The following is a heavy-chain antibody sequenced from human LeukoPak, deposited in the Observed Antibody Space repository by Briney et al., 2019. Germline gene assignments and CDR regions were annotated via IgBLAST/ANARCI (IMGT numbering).Heavy chain of an antibody. CDR2: INPNSGGT. CDR1: GYTFTGYY. J-gene: IGHJ6*03. CDR3: AREYSSGWYYYYMDV. D-gene: IGHD6-19*01. V-gene: IGHV1-2*02. Sequence: GASVKVSSKASGYTFTGYYMHWVRQAPGQGLEWMGWINPNSGGTNYAQKFQGRVTMTRDTSISTAYMELSRLRSDDTAVYYCAREYSSGWYYYYMDVWGKGTTVTVSS.